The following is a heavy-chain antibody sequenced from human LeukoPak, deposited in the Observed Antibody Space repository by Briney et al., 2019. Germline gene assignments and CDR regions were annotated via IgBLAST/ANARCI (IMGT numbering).Heavy chain of an antibody. Sequence: ASVKVSCKASGYTFTSYGISWVRQAPGQGLEWMGWISAYNGNTNYAQKLQGRVTMTTDTSTSTAYMELRSLRSDDTAVYYCARDPYSSGWFGAEYFQHWGQGTLVTVSS. D-gene: IGHD6-19*01. J-gene: IGHJ1*01. CDR2: ISAYNGNT. V-gene: IGHV1-18*01. CDR3: ARDPYSSGWFGAEYFQH. CDR1: GYTFTSYG.